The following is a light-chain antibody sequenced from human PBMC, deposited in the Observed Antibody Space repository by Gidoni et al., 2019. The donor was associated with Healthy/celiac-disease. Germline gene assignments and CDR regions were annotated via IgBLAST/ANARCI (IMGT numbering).Light chain of an antibody. CDR2: GKN. Sequence: SSELTQDPPVSVALGQTVRITCQGDSLRSYYASWYQQKPGQAPVLVIHGKNNRPSGIPDRFSGASSGNTAALTITGAQEEDEADYYCNSRDSSGNHQVFGGGTKLTVL. CDR1: SLRSYY. V-gene: IGLV3-19*01. J-gene: IGLJ2*01. CDR3: NSRDSSGNHQV.